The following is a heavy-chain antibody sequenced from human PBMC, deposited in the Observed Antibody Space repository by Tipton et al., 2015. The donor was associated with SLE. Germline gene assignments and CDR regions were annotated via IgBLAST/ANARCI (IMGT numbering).Heavy chain of an antibody. CDR1: GDSVTSHY. CDR2: MYYSGSS. CDR3: ARGGSNFLSGDYYYAFDV. J-gene: IGHJ6*02. V-gene: IGHV4-59*02. Sequence: TLSLTCNVSGDSVTSHYWTWIRQPPGKGLEWIGYMYYSGSSNYNASLKSRVTISIDTSRNQFSLKVTSVTAADTAVYYCARGGSNFLSGDYYYAFDVWGQGTTVTVSS. D-gene: IGHD3-10*01.